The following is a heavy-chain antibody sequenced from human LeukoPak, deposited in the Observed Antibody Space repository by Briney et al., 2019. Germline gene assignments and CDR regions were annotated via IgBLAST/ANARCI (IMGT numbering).Heavy chain of an antibody. J-gene: IGHJ3*02. Sequence: SETLSLTCTVSGGSISSYYWSWIRQPPGKGLEWIGYIYYSGSTNYNPSPKSRVTISVDTSKNQFSLKLSSVTAADTAVYYCARVRGGDDAFDIWGQGTMVTVSS. V-gene: IGHV4-59*01. D-gene: IGHD7-27*01. CDR3: ARVRGGDDAFDI. CDR1: GGSISSYY. CDR2: IYYSGST.